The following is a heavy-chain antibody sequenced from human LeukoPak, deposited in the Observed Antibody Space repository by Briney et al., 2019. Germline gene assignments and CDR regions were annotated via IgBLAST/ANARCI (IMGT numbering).Heavy chain of an antibody. CDR1: GYTFTSYY. Sequence: ASVKVSCKASGYTFTSYYMHWVRQAPGQGLEWMGIINPSGGSTSYAQKFQGRVTMTRDTSTSTVYTELSSLRSEDTAVYYCARDASGGPGRYYISDYWGQGTLVTVSS. V-gene: IGHV1-46*01. CDR3: ARDASGGPGRYYISDY. J-gene: IGHJ4*02. D-gene: IGHD1-26*01. CDR2: INPSGGST.